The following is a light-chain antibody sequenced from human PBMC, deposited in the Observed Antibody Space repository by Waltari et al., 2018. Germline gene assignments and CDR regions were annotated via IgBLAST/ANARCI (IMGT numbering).Light chain of an antibody. CDR2: QVS. Sequence: QSALTQPASVSASLGQSITISCTGTGRDIGAYDYVSWYQQHPGKAPKLIIFQVSNRPYGVSDRFSASKSGMTASLSIAGLRTDDEAIYYCSSYSTSTYPIFGGGTKVTVL. J-gene: IGLJ2*01. V-gene: IGLV2-14*01. CDR3: SSYSTSTYPI. CDR1: GRDIGAYDY.